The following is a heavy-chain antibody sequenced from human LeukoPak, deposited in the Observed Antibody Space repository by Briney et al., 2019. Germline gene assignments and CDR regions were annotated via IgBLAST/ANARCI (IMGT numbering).Heavy chain of an antibody. CDR2: ITYDGYYK. J-gene: IGHJ4*02. Sequence: GGSLRLSCAASGFTFTSYGMHWVRQAPGKGLEWVALITYDGYYKYYSDSVKGRFTISSDTSKNTMYLQMSSLRAEDTAVYYCARGLSPVVRASPMGYWGQGTLVTVSS. CDR3: ARGLSPVVRASPMGY. CDR1: GFTFTSYG. V-gene: IGHV3-30*03. D-gene: IGHD3-10*01.